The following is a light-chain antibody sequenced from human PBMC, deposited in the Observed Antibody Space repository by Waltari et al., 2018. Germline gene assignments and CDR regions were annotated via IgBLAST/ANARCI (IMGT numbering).Light chain of an antibody. CDR3: MIWPSNASGV. V-gene: IGLV5-37*01. Sequence: QPVLTQPPSSSASPGESARLTCTLPSDINVGSYNIYCSQQKPGSPPRYLLYYYSDSDKGQGSGVPSRFSGSKDASANTGILLISGLQSEDEADYYCMIWPSNASGVFGGGTKLTVL. CDR1: SDINVGSYN. J-gene: IGLJ2*01. CDR2: YYSDSDK.